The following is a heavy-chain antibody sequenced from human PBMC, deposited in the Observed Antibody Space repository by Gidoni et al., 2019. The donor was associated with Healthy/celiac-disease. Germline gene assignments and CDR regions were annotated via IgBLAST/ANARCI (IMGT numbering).Heavy chain of an antibody. CDR1: GGPVSSGSYY. D-gene: IGHD2-21*02. V-gene: IGHV4-61*01. CDR2: TYYSGST. CDR3: ARDPARLDAFDI. J-gene: IGHJ3*02. Sequence: QVQLQESGPGLVKPSETLSLTCTVPGGPVSSGSYYWSWIRQPPGKGLEWIGYTYYSGSTNYNPSLKSRVTISVDTSKNQFSLKLSSVTAADTAVYYCARDPARLDAFDIWGQGTMVTVSS.